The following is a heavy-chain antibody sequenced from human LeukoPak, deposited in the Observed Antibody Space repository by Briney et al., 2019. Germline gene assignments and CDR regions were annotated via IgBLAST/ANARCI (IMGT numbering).Heavy chain of an antibody. CDR3: ARGNQYYYDSSGYYYSNWFDP. D-gene: IGHD3-22*01. V-gene: IGHV4-39*07. Sequence: SETLSLTCTVSGGSISSSSYYWGWIRQPPGKGLEWIGSIYYSGSTYYSPSLKSRVTISVYTSKNQFSLKLSSVTAADTAVYYCARGNQYYYDSSGYYYSNWFDPWGQGTLVTVSS. J-gene: IGHJ5*02. CDR1: GGSISSSSYY. CDR2: IYYSGST.